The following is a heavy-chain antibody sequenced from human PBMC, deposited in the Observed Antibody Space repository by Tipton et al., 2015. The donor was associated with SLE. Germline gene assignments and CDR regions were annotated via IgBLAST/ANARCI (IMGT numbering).Heavy chain of an antibody. Sequence: TLSLTCIVSGGSISSDSYYWGWIRQPPGKGLEWIGSIYHGGRTYYKPSLKSRVTISLDMSKNQFSLRLSSVTAADTAVYYCARGVSFDSWGPGTLVTVSS. CDR1: GGSISSDSYY. CDR3: ARGVSFDS. J-gene: IGHJ4*02. CDR2: IYHGGRT. V-gene: IGHV4-39*07.